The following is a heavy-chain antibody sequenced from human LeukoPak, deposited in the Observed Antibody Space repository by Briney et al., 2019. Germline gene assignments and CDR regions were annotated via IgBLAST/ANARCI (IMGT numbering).Heavy chain of an antibody. D-gene: IGHD3-10*01. V-gene: IGHV4-34*01. J-gene: IGHJ4*02. CDR2: INHSGST. Sequence: SETLSLTCAVYGGSFSGYYWSWIRQPPGKGLEWIGEINHSGSTNYNPSLKSRVTISVDTSKNQFSLKLSSVTAADTAVYYCARHYQVQEQRITMVRGVTTYFDYWGQGTLVTVSS. CDR1: GGSFSGYY. CDR3: ARHYQVQEQRITMVRGVTTYFDY.